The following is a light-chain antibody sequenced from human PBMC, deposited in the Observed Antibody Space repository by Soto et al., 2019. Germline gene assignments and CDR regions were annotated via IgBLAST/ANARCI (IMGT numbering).Light chain of an antibody. CDR3: HQYGSSPLT. Sequence: EIVLTQSPGTLSLSPGERATLSCRASKSVTSSYLAWDQQKPGQAPRLLIYGASSRATGIPDRFSGSGSGTDFTLTISRLEPQDSAMYYCHQYGSSPLTFGGGTKVEIK. CDR1: KSVTSSY. V-gene: IGKV3-20*01. CDR2: GAS. J-gene: IGKJ4*02.